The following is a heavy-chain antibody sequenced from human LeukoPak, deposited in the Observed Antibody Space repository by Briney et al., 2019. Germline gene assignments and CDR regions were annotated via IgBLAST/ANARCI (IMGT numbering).Heavy chain of an antibody. D-gene: IGHD5-24*01. V-gene: IGHV3-7*04. CDR1: GFPFSSYW. CDR2: IKQDGSKK. CDR3: TRVGYIDEGIDY. Sequence: GGSLRLSCVASGFPFSSYWMTWVRQAPGKGLEWVANIKQDGSKKSYVDSVKGRFTIARDNAKNSLYLQMNGLRAEDTAIYYCTRVGYIDEGIDYWGQGTLVTVSS. J-gene: IGHJ4*02.